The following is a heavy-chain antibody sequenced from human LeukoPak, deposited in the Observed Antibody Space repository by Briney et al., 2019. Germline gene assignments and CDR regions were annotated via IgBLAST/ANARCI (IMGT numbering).Heavy chain of an antibody. CDR1: GGSISSGGYS. D-gene: IGHD5-12*01. Sequence: SETLSLTCAVSGGSISSGGYSWSWIRQPPGKGLEWIGYIYHSGSTYYNPSLKSRVTISVDKSKNQFSLKLSSVTAADTAVYYCARDLSPTIKTRGIFDYWGQGTLVTVSS. CDR2: IYHSGST. J-gene: IGHJ4*02. V-gene: IGHV4-30-2*01. CDR3: ARDLSPTIKTRGIFDY.